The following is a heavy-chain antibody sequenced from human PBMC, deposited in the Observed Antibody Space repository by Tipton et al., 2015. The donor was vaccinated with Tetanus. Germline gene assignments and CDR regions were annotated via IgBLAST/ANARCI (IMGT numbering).Heavy chain of an antibody. V-gene: IGHV1-69*06. CDR3: ARTLAYCSRDACYHLRGYEF. J-gene: IGHJ4*02. D-gene: IGHD2-21*01. CDR2: IIPIFGTP. CDR1: GGSFTTYA. Sequence: QSGAEVKKPGSSVRVSCKASGGSFTTYAISWVREAPGQGLEWMGGIIPIFGTPEYAQKFQGRLTFTADKSTNTAHMDLRNLRPDDTALYFCARTLAYCSRDACYHLRGYEFWGQGTLVTVSS.